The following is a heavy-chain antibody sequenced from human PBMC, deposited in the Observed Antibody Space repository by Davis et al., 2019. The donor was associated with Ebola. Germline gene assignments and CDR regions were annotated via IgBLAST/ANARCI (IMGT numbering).Heavy chain of an antibody. J-gene: IGHJ6*02. Sequence: ASVKVSCKASGYTFTSYYMHWVRQAPGQGLEWMGIINPSGGSTSYAQKFQGRVTMTRDTSTSTVYMELSSLRSEDTAVYYCARDTVWGSHSYEYYYYYYGMDVWGQGTTVTVSS. D-gene: IGHD5-18*01. CDR2: INPSGGST. CDR3: ARDTVWGSHSYEYYYYYYGMDV. V-gene: IGHV1-46*01. CDR1: GYTFTSYY.